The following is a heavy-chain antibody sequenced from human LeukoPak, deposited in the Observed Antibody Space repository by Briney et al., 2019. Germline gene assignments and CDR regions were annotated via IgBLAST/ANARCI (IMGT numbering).Heavy chain of an antibody. Sequence: PGGSLRLSCAASGFTFSDHYLSWIRQAPGKGLEWISYISGGSATIYYADSVKGRFTISRDNARNSLYLQINSLRPEDTATYYCARRGSSYYFYALDVWGQGTTVTVSS. D-gene: IGHD1-26*01. CDR2: ISGGSATI. J-gene: IGHJ6*02. V-gene: IGHV3-11*01. CDR1: GFTFSDHY. CDR3: ARRGSSYYFYALDV.